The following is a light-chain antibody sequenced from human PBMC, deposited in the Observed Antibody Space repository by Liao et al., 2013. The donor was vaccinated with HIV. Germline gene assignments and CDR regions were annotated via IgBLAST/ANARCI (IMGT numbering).Light chain of an antibody. CDR3: RAWDSSTAV. CDR1: NIGSKS. CDR2: YDS. J-gene: IGLJ3*02. Sequence: SYELTQPPSVSVAPGKTARITCGGNNIGSKSVHWYQQKPGQAPVLVISYDSDRPSGIPERFSGSNSGNTATLTISRVEAGDEADYYCRAWDSSTAVFGGGTKLTVL. V-gene: IGLV3-21*01.